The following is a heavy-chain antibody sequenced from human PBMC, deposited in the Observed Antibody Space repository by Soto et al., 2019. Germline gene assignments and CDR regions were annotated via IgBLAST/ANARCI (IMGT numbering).Heavy chain of an antibody. CDR3: ARDLASSSTNSFDS. Sequence: LRLSWAASGFPFSDYYMSWIRQAPGKGLEWLAYISGGSDYTNSAQSVKGRFTISRDNARASLFLQMDDLRVDDTAMYYCARDLASSSTNSFDSWGQGTLVTVSS. V-gene: IGHV3-11*06. CDR1: GFPFSDYY. CDR2: ISGGSDYT. D-gene: IGHD2-8*01. J-gene: IGHJ4*02.